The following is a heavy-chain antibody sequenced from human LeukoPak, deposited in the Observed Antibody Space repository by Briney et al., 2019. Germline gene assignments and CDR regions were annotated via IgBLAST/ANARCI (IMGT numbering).Heavy chain of an antibody. D-gene: IGHD2-2*01. Sequence: SGGSLRLSCVASGFTFSSYWMSWVRQAPGKGLECVADIKQDGSEKYYVDSVKGRFTISRDNAKNSLYLQMNSLRVEDTAVYYCAKSVVPATAIASENWFDPWGQGTLVTVSS. V-gene: IGHV3-7*01. CDR3: AKSVVPATAIASENWFDP. J-gene: IGHJ5*02. CDR1: GFTFSSYW. CDR2: IKQDGSEK.